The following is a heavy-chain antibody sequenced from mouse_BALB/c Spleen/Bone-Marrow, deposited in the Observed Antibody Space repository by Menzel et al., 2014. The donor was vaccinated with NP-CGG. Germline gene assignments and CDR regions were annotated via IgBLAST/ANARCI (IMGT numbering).Heavy chain of an antibody. D-gene: IGHD3-1*01. CDR1: GYAFTNYL. CDR3: ARQLGPPYAMDY. Sequence: QVQLQHSGAELVRPGTSVKVSCKAFGYAFTNYLIEWVKQRPGQGLEWIGVINPGSGGTNYNEKFKGKATLTADKSSSTAYMQLSSLTSDDSAVYFCARQLGPPYAMDYWGQGTSVTVSS. CDR2: INPGSGGT. V-gene: IGHV1-54*01. J-gene: IGHJ4*01.